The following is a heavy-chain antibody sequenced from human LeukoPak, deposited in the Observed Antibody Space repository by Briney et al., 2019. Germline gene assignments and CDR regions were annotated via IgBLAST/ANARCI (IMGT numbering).Heavy chain of an antibody. V-gene: IGHV1-69*13. CDR2: IIPIFGTA. D-gene: IGHD5-24*01. J-gene: IGHJ4*02. CDR3: ARGGRGDGYNFSKFDY. Sequence: SVKVSCKASEGTISSYAISWVRQAPGQGLEWMGGIIPIFGTANYAQKFQGRVTITADESTSTAYMELSSLRSEDTAVYYCARGGRGDGYNFSKFDYWGQGTLVTVSS. CDR1: EGTISSYA.